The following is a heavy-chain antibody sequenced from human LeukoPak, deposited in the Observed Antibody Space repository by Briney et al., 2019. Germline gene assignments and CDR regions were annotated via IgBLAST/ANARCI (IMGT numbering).Heavy chain of an antibody. Sequence: ASVKVSCKTAGFTFTRYYMHWVRQAPGQGGEWMGMINPNGGHTDYAQNFQGRVIMTRHMSMSTVYMVLTSLRSEDTAVFFCARSLDNRGYDVLHLDYWGQGTLVTVSS. CDR2: INPNGGHT. CDR1: GFTFTRYY. CDR3: ARSLDNRGYDVLHLDY. D-gene: IGHD1-14*01. J-gene: IGHJ4*02. V-gene: IGHV1-46*01.